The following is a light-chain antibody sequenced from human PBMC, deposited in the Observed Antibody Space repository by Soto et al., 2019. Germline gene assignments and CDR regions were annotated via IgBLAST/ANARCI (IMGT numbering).Light chain of an antibody. J-gene: IGKJ2*01. V-gene: IGKV1-39*01. CDR3: QQSYNTPFT. CDR2: ATS. CDR1: QSISNY. Sequence: DIQMTQSPSSLSASVGDRVTITCRASQSISNYLNWYHQKAGKAPKLLIYATSTLQSGVPSRFTGSGSWTDFTLTIISLQPEDFATYYCQQSYNTPFTFGQGTILEIK.